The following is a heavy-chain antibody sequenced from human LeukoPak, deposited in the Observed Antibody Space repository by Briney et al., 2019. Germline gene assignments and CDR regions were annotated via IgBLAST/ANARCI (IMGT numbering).Heavy chain of an antibody. CDR2: IIPIFGTA. D-gene: IGHD4-17*01. CDR3: AKARLRNDAFDI. V-gene: IGHV1-69*13. CDR1: GGTFSSYA. J-gene: IGHJ3*02. Sequence: ASVKVSCKAPGGTFSSYAISWVRQAPGQGLEWMGGIIPIFGTANYAQKFQGRVTITADESTSTAYMELSSLRSEDTAVYYCAKARLRNDAFDIWGQGTRVTVSS.